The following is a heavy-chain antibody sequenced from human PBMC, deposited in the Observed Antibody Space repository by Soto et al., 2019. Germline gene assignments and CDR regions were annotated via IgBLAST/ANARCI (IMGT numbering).Heavy chain of an antibody. Sequence: VQLQESGPGLVESSGTLSLTCAVSGGSISSTNWWSWVRQSPGKGLEWIGEIYHNGSPDYHPSLKSRATISGDKATNHSSLKLSSVTAADTAVYFCGRWLGTSYGMDVWGQGTAVNVSS. CDR3: GRWLGTSYGMDV. CDR1: GGSISSTNW. J-gene: IGHJ6*02. V-gene: IGHV4-4*02. D-gene: IGHD6-19*01. CDR2: IYHNGSP.